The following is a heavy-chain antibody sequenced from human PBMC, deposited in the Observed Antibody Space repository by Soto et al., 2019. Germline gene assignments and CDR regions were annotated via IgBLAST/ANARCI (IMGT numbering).Heavy chain of an antibody. V-gene: IGHV3-53*01. Sequence: EVQLVESGGGLIQPGGSLRLSCAASGFNVSSDYMNWVRQAPGKGLEWVSVIATDSYTSYADSVKGRFSISRDNSKNTLYLQMNILRVEDTAVYYCFRDSETSSSWSLDYWGQGTLVTVAS. D-gene: IGHD6-13*01. CDR2: IATDSYT. J-gene: IGHJ4*02. CDR1: GFNVSSDY. CDR3: FRDSETSSSWSLDY.